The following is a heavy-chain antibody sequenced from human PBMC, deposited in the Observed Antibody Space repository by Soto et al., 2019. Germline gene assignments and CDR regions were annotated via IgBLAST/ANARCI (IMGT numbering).Heavy chain of an antibody. CDR1: GGSISNYY. CDR3: ARSMYSTSAQLYYGMDV. V-gene: IGHV4-4*07. J-gene: IGHJ6*02. CDR2: IDTSGST. D-gene: IGHD6-6*01. Sequence: SETLSLTCTVSGGSISNYYCNWIRQPAGKGLEWIGRIDTSGSTNYNPSLKSRVTMSVDTSKQEFSLKLSSVTAADTALYYCARSMYSTSAQLYYGMDVWGQGTTVTVSS.